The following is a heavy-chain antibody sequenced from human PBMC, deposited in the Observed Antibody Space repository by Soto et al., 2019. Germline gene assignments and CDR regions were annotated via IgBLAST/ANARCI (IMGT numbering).Heavy chain of an antibody. V-gene: IGHV3-66*01. D-gene: IGHD3-16*01. CDR1: GFTVSSNY. Sequence: PGGSLRLSCAASGFTVSSNYMSWVRQAPGKGLEWVSVIYSGGSTYYADSVKGRFTISRDNSKNTLYLQMNSLRAEDTAVYYCARGPEDGYIWGGYYYGMDVWGQGTTVTVSS. J-gene: IGHJ6*02. CDR2: IYSGGST. CDR3: ARGPEDGYIWGGYYYGMDV.